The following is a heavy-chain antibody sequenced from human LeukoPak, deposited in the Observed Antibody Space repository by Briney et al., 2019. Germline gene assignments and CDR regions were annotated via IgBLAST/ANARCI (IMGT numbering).Heavy chain of an antibody. V-gene: IGHV3-20*04. CDR1: GFRFDDYG. D-gene: IGHD2-2*01. J-gene: IGHJ6*03. CDR2: TNWDGAST. CDR3: GRVYCSTTSCCDYYDYYMDV. Sequence: RAGGSLRLSCAASGFRFDDYGMSWLRHVPGKGLEWVSGTNWDGASTGYADSVKGRFTISRDNVKNFLYLQMNSLRVEDTALYFCGRVYCSTTSCCDYYDYYMDVWGEGTTVTVSS.